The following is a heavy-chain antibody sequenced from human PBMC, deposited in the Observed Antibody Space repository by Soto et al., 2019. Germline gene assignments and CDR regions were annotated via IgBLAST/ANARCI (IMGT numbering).Heavy chain of an antibody. J-gene: IGHJ4*02. D-gene: IGHD1-26*01. CDR1: GYTFTSLY. CDR2: TNPSSGST. Sequence: QVQLVQSGAEVKKPGASVKVSCKTSGYTFTSLYLHWVRQAPGQGLEWMGITNPSSGSTTYAQKXPGRVAVTRDXXTXTXXMELSGLTSEDTAVYYWARAAGVSGSYPGGYYFDYWGQGTLVTVSS. CDR3: ARAAGVSGSYPGGYYFDY. V-gene: IGHV1-46*01.